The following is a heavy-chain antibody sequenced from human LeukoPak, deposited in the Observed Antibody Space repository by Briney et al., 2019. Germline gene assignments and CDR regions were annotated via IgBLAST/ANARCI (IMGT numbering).Heavy chain of an antibody. CDR1: GFTFSSYG. CDR2: IRYDGSNK. Sequence: GGSLRLSCAASGFTFSSYGMHWVRQAPGKGLEWVAFIRYDGSNKYYADSVKGRFTISRDNSKNTLYLQMNSLRAEDTAVYYCAKDPMTTVTTVDSDWGQGALVTVSS. CDR3: AKDPMTTVTTVDSD. V-gene: IGHV3-30*02. J-gene: IGHJ4*02. D-gene: IGHD4-17*01.